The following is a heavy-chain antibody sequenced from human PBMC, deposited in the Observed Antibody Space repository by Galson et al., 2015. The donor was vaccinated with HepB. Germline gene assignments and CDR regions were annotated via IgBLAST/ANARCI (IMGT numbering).Heavy chain of an antibody. V-gene: IGHV3-9*01. CDR1: GFTFDDYA. D-gene: IGHD6-19*01. CDR2: ISWNRGSI. CDR3: AKDLSPHIAVPESPGGDY. J-gene: IGHJ4*02. Sequence: SLRLSCAASGFTFDDYAMHWVRQAPGKGLEWVSGISWNRGSIGYADSVEGRFTISRDNAKNSLYLQMNSLRAEDTALYYCAKDLSPHIAVPESPGGDYWGQGTLVTVSS.